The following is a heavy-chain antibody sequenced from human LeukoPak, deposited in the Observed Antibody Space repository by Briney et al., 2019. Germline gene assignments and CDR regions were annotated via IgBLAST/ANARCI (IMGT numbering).Heavy chain of an antibody. CDR3: ARHYYGMDV. CDR2: IYPGDSDT. Sequence: GGSLRLSCAASGFTFSNFWMSWVRQAPGKGLEWMGIIYPGDSDTRYSPSFQGQVTISADKSISTAYLQWSSLKASDTAMYYCARHYYGMDVWGQGTTVTVSS. J-gene: IGHJ6*02. V-gene: IGHV5-51*01. CDR1: GFTFSNFW.